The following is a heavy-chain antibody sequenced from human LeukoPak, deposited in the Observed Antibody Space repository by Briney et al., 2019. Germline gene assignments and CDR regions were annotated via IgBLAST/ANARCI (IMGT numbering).Heavy chain of an antibody. CDR3: ARNNYDILTGHYYYYMDV. V-gene: IGHV1-8*03. J-gene: IGHJ6*03. Sequence: AASVKVSCKASGYTFTGYYMHWVRQAPGQGLEWMGWMNPNSGNTGYAQKFQGRVTITRNTSISTAYMELSSLRSEDTAVYYCARNNYDILTGHYYYYMDVWGKGTTVTVSS. CDR2: MNPNSGNT. D-gene: IGHD3-9*01. CDR1: GYTFTGYY.